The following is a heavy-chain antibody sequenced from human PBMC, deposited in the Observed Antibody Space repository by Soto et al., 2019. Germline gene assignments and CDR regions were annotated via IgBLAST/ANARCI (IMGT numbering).Heavy chain of an antibody. D-gene: IGHD6-13*01. CDR3: ARDQGSSSWYESERGYYYYYYGMDV. CDR2: IYYSGRT. J-gene: IGHJ6*02. Sequence: QVQLQESGPGLVKPSETLSLTCTVSGGSVSSGSYYWSWIRQPPGKGLEWLGYIYYSGRTNYNPSHKSRFTISVDTSKNQFSLKLSSVTAADTAVYYCARDQGSSSWYESERGYYYYYYGMDVWGQGTTVTVSS. CDR1: GGSVSSGSYY. V-gene: IGHV4-61*01.